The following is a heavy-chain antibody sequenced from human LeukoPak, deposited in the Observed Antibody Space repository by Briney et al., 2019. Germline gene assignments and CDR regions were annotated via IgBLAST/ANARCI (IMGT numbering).Heavy chain of an antibody. CDR3: AGVYSGNWWLDY. CDR1: GGPISNDY. J-gene: IGHJ4*02. CDR2: MSSSGGI. V-gene: IGHV4-4*07. D-gene: IGHD6-13*01. Sequence: PSETLSLTCTVSGGPISNDYWSWIRQPAGRRPEWIGRMSSSGGIKYNPYLKSRVTMSVDTSKNQFPLKLSSVAPADTAVYFCAGVYSGNWWLDYWGQGTLVTVSS.